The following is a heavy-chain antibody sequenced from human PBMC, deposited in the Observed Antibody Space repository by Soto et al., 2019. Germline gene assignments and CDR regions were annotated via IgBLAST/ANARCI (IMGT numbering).Heavy chain of an antibody. V-gene: IGHV3-23*01. CDR2: ISGGGSTA. J-gene: IGHJ4*02. D-gene: IGHD3-22*01. Sequence: PGGSLRLSCVASGLTFTSYVMSWVRQAPGKGLEWVAGISGGGSTAFYADSVKGRFTISRDNAKNTVVLQMDSLRAEDTAIYYCAKDSNKYSSSLRGRYFDYWGQGTLVTVSS. CDR3: AKDSNKYSSSLRGRYFDY. CDR1: GLTFTSYV.